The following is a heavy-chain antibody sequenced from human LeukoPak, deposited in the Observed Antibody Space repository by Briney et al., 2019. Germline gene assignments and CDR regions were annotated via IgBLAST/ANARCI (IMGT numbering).Heavy chain of an antibody. J-gene: IGHJ6*02. D-gene: IGHD2-2*02. V-gene: IGHV3-48*03. CDR2: ISSSGSTV. Sequence: QPGGSLRLSCAASGFTFSSYEMNWVRQAPGKGLEWVSYISSSGSTVYYADSVKGRFTISRDNAKNSLYLQMNSLRAEDTAVYYCAGGYCSSTSCYTHYYYYGMDVWGQGTTVTVSS. CDR3: AGGYCSSTSCYTHYYYYGMDV. CDR1: GFTFSSYE.